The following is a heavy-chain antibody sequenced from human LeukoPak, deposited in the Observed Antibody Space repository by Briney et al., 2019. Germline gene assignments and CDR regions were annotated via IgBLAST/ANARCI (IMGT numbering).Heavy chain of an antibody. V-gene: IGHV4-59*08. CDR3: ARGSDDSSGYSVAFDI. J-gene: IGHJ3*02. D-gene: IGHD3-22*01. CDR2: IYYSGST. Sequence: SETLSLTCTVSGGSISSYYWSWIRQPPGKGLEWIGYIYYSGSTNYNPSLKSRLTISVDTSKNQFSLKLSSVTAADTAVYYCARGSDDSSGYSVAFDIWGQGTMVTVSS. CDR1: GGSISSYY.